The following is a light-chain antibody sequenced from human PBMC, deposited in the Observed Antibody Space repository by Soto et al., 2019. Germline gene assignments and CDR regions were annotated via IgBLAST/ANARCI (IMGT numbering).Light chain of an antibody. J-gene: IGLJ1*01. CDR2: NSN. V-gene: IGLV1-44*01. CDR1: RSDIGSNF. CDR3: AAWDDSLTGPV. Sequence: QSVLSQPPSASGTPGQTVIISCSGSRSDIGSNFVNWYQHLPGTAPKLLIYNSNQRPSGVPDRFSGSKSGTSASLAISGLQSEDEADYYCAAWDDSLTGPVFGPGTRSPS.